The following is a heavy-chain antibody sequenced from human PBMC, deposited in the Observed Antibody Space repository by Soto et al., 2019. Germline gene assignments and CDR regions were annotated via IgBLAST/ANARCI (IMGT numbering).Heavy chain of an antibody. CDR3: ARGLFGYDDGIYPSPENWFDP. CDR1: GGSGNIGSHS. V-gene: IGHV4-30-2*06. J-gene: IGHJ5*02. CDR2: VYYSGTT. D-gene: IGHD3-22*01. Sequence: PSVTMSLTSSVAGGSGNIGSHSWNWIRQSPGNCLELIGFVYYSGTTYYNPALNSRVTISVDRAKSQFSLQLRSATVADTAVYFCARGLFGYDDGIYPSPENWFDPWSQGTLVTVSS.